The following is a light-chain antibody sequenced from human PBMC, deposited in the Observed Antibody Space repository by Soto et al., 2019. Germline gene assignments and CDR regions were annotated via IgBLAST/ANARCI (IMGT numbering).Light chain of an antibody. J-gene: IGKJ4*01. CDR3: QHYDNSPLT. Sequence: EVVLTQSPGTLSLSPGERAILSCRASQSVNSRYLAWYQQKHGQAPRLLIPGASSRATGIPDRFSGSGSGTDFTLIINRLEAEDFAVYYCQHYDNSPLTFGGGTQVEI. CDR1: QSVNSRY. CDR2: GAS. V-gene: IGKV3-20*01.